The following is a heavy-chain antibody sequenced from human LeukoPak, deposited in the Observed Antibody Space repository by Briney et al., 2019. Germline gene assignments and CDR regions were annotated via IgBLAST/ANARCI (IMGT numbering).Heavy chain of an antibody. CDR2: ISYDGSTK. D-gene: IGHD2-15*01. CDR1: XFTFSTYA. Sequence: GRSLRLSCAASXFTFSTYAIHWVRQAPGKGPEWLAVISYDGSTKYYADSVKGRFTISRDNSKNTVYLQMDSLRPEDTAVFYCAKAYCTGGSCYGRYYYGMDVWGQGTTVTVSS. J-gene: IGHJ6*02. V-gene: IGHV3-30*18. CDR3: AKAYCTGGSCYGRYYYGMDV.